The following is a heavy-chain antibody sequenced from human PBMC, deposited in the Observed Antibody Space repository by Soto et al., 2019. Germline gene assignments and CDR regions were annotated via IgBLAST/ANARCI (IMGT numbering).Heavy chain of an antibody. D-gene: IGHD1-26*01. CDR2: IGPESGAT. Sequence: ASVKVSCKASGYTFTGHYIHWVRQAPEQGPEWMGEIGPESGATRYAQKFQGRVTMTRDMSITTVYMELNNLSPDDTAVYYCGRGRSGQIVVFYWRQGTPVTVSS. J-gene: IGHJ4*02. CDR1: GYTFTGHY. V-gene: IGHV1-2*02. CDR3: GRGRSGQIVVFY.